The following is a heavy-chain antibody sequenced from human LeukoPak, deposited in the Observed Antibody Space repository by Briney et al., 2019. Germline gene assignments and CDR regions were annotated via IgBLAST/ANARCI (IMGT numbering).Heavy chain of an antibody. Sequence: SETLSLTCTVSGGSIRSSSYYWGWIRQPPGKGLEWIGSIYYSGSTYYNASLKSRGTISVDTSKNQFSLKLNSVTAADTAVYFCARQVVAVAGTGYSDYWGQGTLVTVSS. J-gene: IGHJ4*02. CDR2: IYYSGST. CDR3: ARQVVAVAGTGYSDY. D-gene: IGHD6-19*01. V-gene: IGHV4-39*01. CDR1: GGSIRSSSYY.